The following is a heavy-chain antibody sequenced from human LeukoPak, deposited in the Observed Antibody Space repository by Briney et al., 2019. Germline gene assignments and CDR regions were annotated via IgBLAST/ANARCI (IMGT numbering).Heavy chain of an antibody. CDR1: GYTFTGYY. D-gene: IGHD3-16*01. J-gene: IGHJ3*02. CDR3: ARDALLCDAFDI. Sequence: ASVKVSCKASGYTFTGYYMHWVRQAPGQVLEWMGWINPNSGGTNYAQKFQGRVTMTRDTSISTAYMELSRLRSDDTAVYYCARDALLCDAFDIWGQGTMVTVSS. V-gene: IGHV1-2*02. CDR2: INPNSGGT.